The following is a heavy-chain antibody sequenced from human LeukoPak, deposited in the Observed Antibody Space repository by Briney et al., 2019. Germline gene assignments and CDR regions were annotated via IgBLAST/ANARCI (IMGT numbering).Heavy chain of an antibody. CDR1: GGSISSYY. V-gene: IGHV4-59*01. Sequence: SETLSLTCTVSGGSISSYYWSWIRQPPGKGLEWIGYIYYSGSTNYNPSLKSRVTISVDTSKNQFSLKLSSVTAADTAVYYCARVHYGSGSYYTAAYYGMDVWGQGTTVTVSS. CDR2: IYYSGST. D-gene: IGHD3-10*01. J-gene: IGHJ6*02. CDR3: ARVHYGSGSYYTAAYYGMDV.